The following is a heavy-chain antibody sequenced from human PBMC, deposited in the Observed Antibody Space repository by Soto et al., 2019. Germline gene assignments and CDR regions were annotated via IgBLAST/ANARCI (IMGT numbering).Heavy chain of an antibody. CDR1: RGSISTYY. Sequence: PSETLSLTCTVSRGSISTYYWSWIRQPPGKGLECIGYIYYNGNTNYNPSLKSRVTISVDTSKNQFTLNLNSVTAADTAVYYCARHATRSSDYWGQGTLVTVSS. CDR2: IYYNGNT. J-gene: IGHJ4*02. V-gene: IGHV4-59*08. CDR3: ARHATRSSDY.